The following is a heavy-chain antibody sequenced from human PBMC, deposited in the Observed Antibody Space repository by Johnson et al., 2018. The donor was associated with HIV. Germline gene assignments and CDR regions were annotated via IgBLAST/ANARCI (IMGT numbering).Heavy chain of an antibody. CDR3: AKRGARYCSGGSCFDAFDI. V-gene: IGHV3-30*02. Sequence: HVQLVESGGGVVQPGGSLRLSCAASGFTFSTYGMHWVRQAPGKGLEWVAFIRYDGSNKYYADSVKGRFTISRDNSKNTLYMQMNSLRAEDTAVYYCAKRGARYCSGGSCFDAFDIWGQGTMVTVSS. CDR1: GFTFSTYG. D-gene: IGHD2-15*01. CDR2: IRYDGSNK. J-gene: IGHJ3*02.